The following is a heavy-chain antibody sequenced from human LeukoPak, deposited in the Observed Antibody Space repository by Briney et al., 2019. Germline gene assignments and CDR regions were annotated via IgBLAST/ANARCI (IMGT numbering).Heavy chain of an antibody. CDR1: GFTSSSYA. CDR2: ISGSGGST. V-gene: IGHV3-23*01. J-gene: IGHJ3*02. CDR3: AKGDSSSWYRGAFDI. D-gene: IGHD6-13*01. Sequence: PGGSLRLSCVASGFTSSSYAMSWVRQAPGKGLEWVSAISGSGGSTYYADSVKGRFTISRDNSKNTLFLQMNSLRAEDTAVYYCAKGDSSSWYRGAFDIWGQGTMVTVSS.